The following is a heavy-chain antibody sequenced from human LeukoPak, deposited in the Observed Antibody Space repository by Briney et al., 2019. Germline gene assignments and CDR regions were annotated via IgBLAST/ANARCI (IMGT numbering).Heavy chain of an antibody. D-gene: IGHD3-16*01. CDR3: AKDLARYY. J-gene: IGHJ4*02. Sequence: DSVKGRFTISRDNSKNTLYLQMNSLRAEDTALYYCAKDLARYYWGLGTLVTVSS. V-gene: IGHV3-23*01.